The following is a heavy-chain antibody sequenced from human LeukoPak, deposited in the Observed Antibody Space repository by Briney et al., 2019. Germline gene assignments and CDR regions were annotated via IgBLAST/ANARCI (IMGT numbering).Heavy chain of an antibody. D-gene: IGHD2-2*02. J-gene: IGHJ4*02. CDR3: ASLSPGYCSSTSCYSLNYFDY. V-gene: IGHV1-18*01. Sequence: GASVKVSCKASGYTFTSYGISWVRQAPGQGLEWMGWISAYNGNINYAQKFQGRVTVTTDTSTSTAYMELRSLRFDDTAVYYCASLSPGYCSSTSCYSLNYFDYWGQGTLVTVSS. CDR2: ISAYNGNI. CDR1: GYTFTSYG.